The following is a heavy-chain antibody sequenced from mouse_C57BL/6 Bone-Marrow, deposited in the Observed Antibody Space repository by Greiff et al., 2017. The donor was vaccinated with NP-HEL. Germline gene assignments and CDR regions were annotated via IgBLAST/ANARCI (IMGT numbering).Heavy chain of an antibody. CDR3: ARYLYYGSSDGAWFAY. Sequence: QVQLQQSGAELMKPGASVKLSCKATGYTFTGYWIEWVKQRPGHGLEWIGEILPGSGSTNYNEKFKGKATSTADTSSNTAYMQLSSLTTEDSAIYCCARYLYYGSSDGAWFAYWGQGTLVTVSA. D-gene: IGHD1-1*01. CDR2: ILPGSGST. V-gene: IGHV1-9*01. CDR1: GYTFTGYW. J-gene: IGHJ3*01.